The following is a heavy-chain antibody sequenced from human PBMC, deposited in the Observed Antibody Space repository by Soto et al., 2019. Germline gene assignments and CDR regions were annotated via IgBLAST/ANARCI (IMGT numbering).Heavy chain of an antibody. CDR2: IYHRGST. J-gene: IGHJ6*02. V-gene: IGHV4-38-2*01. D-gene: IGHD3-10*01. Sequence: SETLSLTCAVSGCSISSGYYWGWTRQSPGKGLEWIGSIYHRGSTHYNPSLKSRVTISLDTSKNQFSLRLTSVTAADTAVYYCVRGGDTMVRGVIIFYYDGMDVWGQGTTVTVS. CDR3: VRGGDTMVRGVIIFYYDGMDV. CDR1: GCSISSGYY.